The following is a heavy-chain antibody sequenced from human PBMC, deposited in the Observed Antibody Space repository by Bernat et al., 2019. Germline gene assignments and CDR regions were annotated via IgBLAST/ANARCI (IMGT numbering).Heavy chain of an antibody. CDR3: ASRARDGRNYDYFDY. CDR1: GGSISSNGYY. V-gene: IGHV4-39*01. J-gene: IGHJ4*02. D-gene: IGHD5-24*01. Sequence: QLQLHESGPGLVKPSETLSLTCTVSGGSISSNGYYWGWIRQPPGKGLDWIGSMYFDGSTYYNPSLKSRVTISPDTSKTQLSLKLASVPAADTAVYYCASRARDGRNYDYFDYWGQGTQVTVSS. CDR2: MYFDGST.